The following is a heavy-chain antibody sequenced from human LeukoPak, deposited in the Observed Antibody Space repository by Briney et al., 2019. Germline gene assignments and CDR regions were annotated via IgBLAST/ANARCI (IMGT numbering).Heavy chain of an antibody. Sequence: ASVKVSCKASGYTFTSYDINWVRQATGQGLEWMGWMNPNSGNTGYAQKFQGRVTITADKSTSTAYMELSSLRSEDTAVYYCARVGNTAMVTDYFDYWGQGTLVTVSS. V-gene: IGHV1-8*03. CDR3: ARVGNTAMVTDYFDY. CDR1: GYTFTSYD. J-gene: IGHJ4*02. CDR2: MNPNSGNT. D-gene: IGHD5-18*01.